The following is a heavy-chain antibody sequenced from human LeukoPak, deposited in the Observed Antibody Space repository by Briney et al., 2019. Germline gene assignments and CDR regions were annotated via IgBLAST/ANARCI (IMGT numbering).Heavy chain of an antibody. CDR3: ARWDYYGSGSYYQSIDYWYFDL. J-gene: IGHJ2*01. Sequence: SVKVSCKASGGTFSSYAISWVRQAPGQGPEWMGGIIPIFGTANYAQKFQGRVTITADESTSTAYMELSSLRSEDTAVYYCARWDYYGSGSYYQSIDYWYFDLWGRGTLVTVPS. CDR1: GGTFSSYA. D-gene: IGHD3-10*01. CDR2: IIPIFGTA. V-gene: IGHV1-69*13.